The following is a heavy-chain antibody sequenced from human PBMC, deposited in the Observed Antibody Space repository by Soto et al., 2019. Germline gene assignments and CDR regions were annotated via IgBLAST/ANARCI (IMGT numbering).Heavy chain of an antibody. CDR2: INSDGST. D-gene: IGHD5-18*01. J-gene: IGHJ4*02. Sequence: EVQLVESGGGLIPPGGSLRPSFAAPGSFVISAYMTWVGQVPGKGLEWLSLINSDGSTLYAESVKGRFTISRDNSKNRLDLQMNSLRAEDTAMYYCARSGYSFAWGYWGQGTLVIVTS. CDR1: GSFVISAY. CDR3: ARSGYSFAWGY. V-gene: IGHV3-53*01.